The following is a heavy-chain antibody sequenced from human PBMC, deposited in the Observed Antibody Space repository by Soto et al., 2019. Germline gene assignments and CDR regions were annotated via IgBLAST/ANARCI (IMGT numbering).Heavy chain of an antibody. Sequence: SSGRLEMRRAVGGGAMRGREGWRGVRKTPGKGLEWIGEIYHSGSTNYNPSLKSRVTISVDTSKNQFSLKLSSVTAADTAVYYWARPSPQSHSSDSIGRKSGLFDYLVPGTLVTVSS. J-gene: IGHJ4*02. V-gene: IGHV4-4*02. CDR3: ARPSPQSHSSDSIGRKSGLFDY. CDR2: IYHSGST. D-gene: IGHD3-3*02. CDR1: GGAMRGREG.